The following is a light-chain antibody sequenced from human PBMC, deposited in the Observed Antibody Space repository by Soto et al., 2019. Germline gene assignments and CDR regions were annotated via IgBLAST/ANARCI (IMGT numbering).Light chain of an antibody. CDR1: SSDVGGYNY. CDR2: EVS. Sequence: QSALTQPASVSGSPGQSITISCTGTSSDVGGYNYVSWYQQHPGKAPKLMIYEVSNRPSGLSNRFSGSKSGNTASLTISGLQAEDEAGYYCSSYTTRSTLVFGGGTKLTVL. V-gene: IGLV2-14*01. J-gene: IGLJ3*02. CDR3: SSYTTRSTLV.